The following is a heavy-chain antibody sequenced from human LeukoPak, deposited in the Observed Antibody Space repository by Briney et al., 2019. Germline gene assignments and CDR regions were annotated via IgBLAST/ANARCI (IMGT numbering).Heavy chain of an antibody. CDR1: GGTFSSYA. J-gene: IGHJ4*02. D-gene: IGHD3-3*01. Sequence: ASVKVSCKASGGTFSSYAISWVRQAPGQGLEWMGGIIPIFGTANYAQKFQGRVTITADESTSTAYMELSSLRSEDTAVYYCATGTHYDFWSGYYSLDYWGQGTLVTVSS. CDR2: IIPIFGTA. V-gene: IGHV1-69*13. CDR3: ATGTHYDFWSGYYSLDY.